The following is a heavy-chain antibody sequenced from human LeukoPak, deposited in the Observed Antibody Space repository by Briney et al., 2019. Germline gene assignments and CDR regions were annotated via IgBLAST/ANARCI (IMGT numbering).Heavy chain of an antibody. V-gene: IGHV1-18*01. Sequence: ASVKVSCKASGYTFTSYGISWVRQAPGQGLEWMGWISAYNGNTNYAQKLQGRVTMTTDTSTSTAYMELRSLRSDDTAVYYCARDLSIAARQTWEYYFDYWGQGTLVTVSS. CDR3: ARDLSIAARQTWEYYFDY. D-gene: IGHD6-6*01. CDR1: GYTFTSYG. J-gene: IGHJ4*02. CDR2: ISAYNGNT.